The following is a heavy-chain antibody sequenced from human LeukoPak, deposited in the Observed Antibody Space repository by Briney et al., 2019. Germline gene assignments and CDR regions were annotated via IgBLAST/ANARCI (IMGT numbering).Heavy chain of an antibody. V-gene: IGHV4-59*01. CDR1: GGSISGYY. CDR3: AKETGGSYSNDAFDI. Sequence: SETLSLTCTVSGGSISGYYWSWIRQPPGKGLEWPGYIYYSGSTNYNPSLKSRVTISVETSKNQFSLRLSSVTAADTAVYYCAKETGGSYSNDAFDIWGQGTMVTVSS. J-gene: IGHJ3*02. D-gene: IGHD1-26*01. CDR2: IYYSGST.